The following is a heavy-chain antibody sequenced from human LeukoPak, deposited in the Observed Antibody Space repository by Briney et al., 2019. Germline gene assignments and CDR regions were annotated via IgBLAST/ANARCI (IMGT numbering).Heavy chain of an antibody. J-gene: IGHJ5*02. CDR2: IYYSGST. Sequence: SETLSLTCTVSGGSISSGDYYWSWIRQPPGKGLEWIGYIYYSGSTNYNPSLKSRVTISVDTSKNQFSLKLSSVTAADTAVYYCARRDSGSPFDPWGQGTLVTVSS. D-gene: IGHD1-26*01. CDR3: ARRDSGSPFDP. CDR1: GGSISSGDYY. V-gene: IGHV4-61*08.